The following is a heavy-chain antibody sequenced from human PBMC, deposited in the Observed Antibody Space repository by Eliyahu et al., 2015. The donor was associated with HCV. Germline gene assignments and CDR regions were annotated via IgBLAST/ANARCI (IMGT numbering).Heavy chain of an antibody. J-gene: IGHJ3*01. CDR3: ARPLSSSRPLDAFDL. CDR1: GDSISSSGYY. V-gene: IGHV4-39*01. D-gene: IGHD6-6*01. Sequence: QLQLQESGPGLVKPSETLSLTCTVSGDSISSSGYYWGWXRQPPGKGLEWIGSVSYSGRTYYNPSLKSRVTIFVDTSKSQFSLKLRSVTDSDTAVYYCARPLSSSRPLDAFDLWGQGTVVTVSS. CDR2: VSYSGRT.